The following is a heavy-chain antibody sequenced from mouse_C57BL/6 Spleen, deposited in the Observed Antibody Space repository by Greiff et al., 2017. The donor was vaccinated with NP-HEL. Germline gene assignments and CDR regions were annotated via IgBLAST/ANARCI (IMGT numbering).Heavy chain of an antibody. J-gene: IGHJ3*01. D-gene: IGHD2-5*01. CDR2: IHPNSGST. CDR1: GYTFTSYW. CDR3: ARFPLSNYGGFAY. Sequence: QVQLQQPGAELVKPGASVKLSCKASGYTFTSYWMHWVKQRPGQGLEWIGMIHPNSGSTNYNEKFKSKATLTVDKSSSTAYMQLSSLTSEDSAVYYCARFPLSNYGGFAYWGQGTLVTVSA. V-gene: IGHV1-64*01.